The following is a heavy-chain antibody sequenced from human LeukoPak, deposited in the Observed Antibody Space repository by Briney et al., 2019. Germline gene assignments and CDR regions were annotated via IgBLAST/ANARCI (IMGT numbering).Heavy chain of an antibody. J-gene: IGHJ2*01. CDR2: ISYDGSNK. D-gene: IGHD3-10*01. V-gene: IGHV3-30-3*01. CDR1: GFTFSSYA. CDR3: ATTMVRGVYDHWYFDL. Sequence: PGGSLRLSCAASGFTFSSYAMHWVRQAPGKGLEWVAVISYDGSNKYYADSVKGRFTISRDNAKNSLYLQMNSLRAEDTAVYYCATTMVRGVYDHWYFDLWGRGTLVTVSS.